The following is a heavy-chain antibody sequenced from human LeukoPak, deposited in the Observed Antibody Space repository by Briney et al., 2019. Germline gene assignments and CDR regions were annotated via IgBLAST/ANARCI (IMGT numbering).Heavy chain of an antibody. J-gene: IGHJ4*02. V-gene: IGHV1-18*01. Sequence: ASVKVSCKASGYSYISYGITWVRQAPGQGLEWMGWISAYNGNTNYAQKLQGRVTMTTDTSTSTAYMNLRSLRSDDTAIYYCARTYGSGPDYRGQGTLVTVSS. CDR1: GYSYISYG. CDR2: ISAYNGNT. CDR3: ARTYGSGPDY. D-gene: IGHD3-10*01.